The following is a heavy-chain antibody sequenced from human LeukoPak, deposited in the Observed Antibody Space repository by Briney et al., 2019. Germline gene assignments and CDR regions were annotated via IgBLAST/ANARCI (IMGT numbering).Heavy chain of an antibody. D-gene: IGHD3-9*01. CDR3: ARDHDWAFDL. CDR2: INLNAEMI. CDR1: GFPFSSYV. V-gene: IGHV3-48*02. J-gene: IGHJ4*02. Sequence: GGSLRLSCAASGFPFSSYVMSWVRQAPGKGLEWIAYINLNAEMILYPDLVKGRFTISRDNAKNSLYLQMTALRDEETAIYYCARDHDWAFDLWGQGTLVTVSS.